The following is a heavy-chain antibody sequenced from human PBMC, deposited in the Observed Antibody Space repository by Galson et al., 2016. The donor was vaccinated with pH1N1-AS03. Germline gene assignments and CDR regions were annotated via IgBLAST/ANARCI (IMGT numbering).Heavy chain of an antibody. V-gene: IGHV3-30-3*01. CDR2: ISYDGSNK. D-gene: IGHD6-6*01. Sequence: SLRLSCAASGFTFSDFAMHWVRQAPGKGLDWVAVISYDGSNKYYEDSVKGRFTISRDSSKNTLYLQMNSLRAEDTAVYYCASAPRGSGSSYYFDYWGQGTLVTVSS. CDR3: ASAPRGSGSSYYFDY. CDR1: GFTFSDFA. J-gene: IGHJ4*02.